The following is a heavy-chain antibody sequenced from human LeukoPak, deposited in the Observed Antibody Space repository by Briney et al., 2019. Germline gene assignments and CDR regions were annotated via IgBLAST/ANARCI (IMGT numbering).Heavy chain of an antibody. D-gene: IGHD3-22*01. Sequence: GRSPRLSCAASEFTFDDYAMHWVRQAPGRGLEWVSGISWNSGSIGYADSVKGRFIISRDNAKNSLYLQMNSLRAEDTALYYCAKDMGSGYYYIGFDYWGQGTLVTVSS. CDR2: ISWNSGSI. CDR3: AKDMGSGYYYIGFDY. J-gene: IGHJ4*02. V-gene: IGHV3-9*01. CDR1: EFTFDDYA.